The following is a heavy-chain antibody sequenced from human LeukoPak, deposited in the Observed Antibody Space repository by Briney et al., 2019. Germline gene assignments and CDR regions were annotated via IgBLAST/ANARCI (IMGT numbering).Heavy chain of an antibody. J-gene: IGHJ5*02. Sequence: SETLSLTCTVSGGSVSSGRYYWSWIRQPPGKGLEWIGYLYYSGSTNYNPSLKSRVTISLDTSKNQFSLKLSSVTAADTAVYYCAREGYDILTGYSNWFDPWGQGTLVAVSS. CDR1: GGSVSSGRYY. D-gene: IGHD3-9*01. CDR3: AREGYDILTGYSNWFDP. V-gene: IGHV4-61*01. CDR2: LYYSGST.